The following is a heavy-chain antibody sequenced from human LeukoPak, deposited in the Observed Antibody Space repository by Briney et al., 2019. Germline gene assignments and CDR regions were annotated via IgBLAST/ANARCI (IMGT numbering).Heavy chain of an antibody. CDR2: INWNGGST. Sequence: GGSLRLSCAASGFTFDDYGMSWVRQALRKGLECVSGINWNGGSTGYVDSVKGRFTVSRDNAKNSLYLQMNSLRAEDTALYYCARDTDSGSYGGGFPLWGQGTLVTVSS. CDR1: GFTFDDYG. CDR3: ARDTDSGSYGGGFPL. J-gene: IGHJ4*02. D-gene: IGHD1-26*01. V-gene: IGHV3-20*04.